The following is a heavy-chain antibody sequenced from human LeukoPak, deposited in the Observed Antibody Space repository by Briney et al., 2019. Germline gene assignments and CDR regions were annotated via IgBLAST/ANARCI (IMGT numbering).Heavy chain of an antibody. D-gene: IGHD3-9*01. CDR1: GFTFINYA. CDR2: ISGTGGTI. Sequence: GGSLRLSCAASGFTFINYAMTWVRQAPGKGLEWVSAISGTGGTIYYADSVKGRFTISRDNAKNSLYLQMNSLRAEDTAVYYCRAYDILTGYYTSAFDIWGQGTMVTVSS. J-gene: IGHJ3*02. CDR3: RAYDILTGYYTSAFDI. V-gene: IGHV3-48*04.